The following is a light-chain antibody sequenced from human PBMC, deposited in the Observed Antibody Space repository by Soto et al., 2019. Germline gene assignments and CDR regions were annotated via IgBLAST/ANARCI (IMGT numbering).Light chain of an antibody. CDR1: SSDVGYYNY. J-gene: IGLJ1*01. V-gene: IGLV2-14*03. CDR3: SSYTTSSTHV. CDR2: DVT. Sequence: ASVSGSPGQSITISCTGTSSDVGYYNYVSWFQQHPGKAPRLVISDVTNRPSGVSNRFSGSKSGNTASLTISGLQAEDEAHYYCSSYTTSSTHVFGTGTKVTVL.